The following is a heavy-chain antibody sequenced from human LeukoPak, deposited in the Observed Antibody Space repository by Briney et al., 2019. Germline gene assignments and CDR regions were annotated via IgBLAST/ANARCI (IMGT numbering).Heavy chain of an antibody. CDR1: GFTFSSYI. CDR3: AKHHPDWGSSFDF. V-gene: IGHV3-23*01. Sequence: GGSLRLSCAASGFTFSSYIMNWVRQAPGKGLEWVSAINSGGSTYYADSVKGRFTISRDNSKNTLYLQMNSLRAEDTAVYYCAKHHPDWGSSFDFWGQGILVTVSS. J-gene: IGHJ4*02. CDR2: INSGGST. D-gene: IGHD7-27*01.